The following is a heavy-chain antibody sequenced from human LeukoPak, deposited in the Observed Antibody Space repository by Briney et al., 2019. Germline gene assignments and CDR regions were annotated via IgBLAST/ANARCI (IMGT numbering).Heavy chain of an antibody. CDR1: GGSISSGSYY. J-gene: IGHJ5*02. D-gene: IGHD3-10*01. V-gene: IGHV4-61*02. CDR3: AREGLNMVRGVIPKEAWGWFDP. CDR2: IYTSGST. Sequence: SQTLSLTCTVSGGSISSGSYYWNWIRQPAGKGLEWIGRIYTSGSTNYNPSLKSRVTVSVDTSKNQFSLKLSSVTAADTAVYYCAREGLNMVRGVIPKEAWGWFDPWGQGTLVTVSS.